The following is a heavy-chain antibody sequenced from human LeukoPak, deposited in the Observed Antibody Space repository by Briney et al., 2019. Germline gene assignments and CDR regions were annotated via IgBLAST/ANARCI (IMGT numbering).Heavy chain of an antibody. CDR3: AKDRSSGWYSFQH. CDR1: GFTFSSYG. J-gene: IGHJ1*01. CDR2: ISYDGSNK. Sequence: GGSLRLSCAASGFTFSSYGMHWVHQAPGKGLEWLAVISYDGSNKYYAASVKGRFTISRDNSKNTLYLQMNSLRPEDTAVYYCAKDRSSGWYSFQHWGQGTLVSVSS. V-gene: IGHV3-30*18. D-gene: IGHD6-19*01.